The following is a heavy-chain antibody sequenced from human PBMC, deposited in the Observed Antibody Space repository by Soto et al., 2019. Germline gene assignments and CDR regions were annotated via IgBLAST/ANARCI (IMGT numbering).Heavy chain of an antibody. D-gene: IGHD2-15*01. V-gene: IGHV3-33*01. CDR3: ARAKSPYDCSGETCYSGIHP. Sequence: QMQLVESGGGVVQPGTSLRLSCVGSGFTFTSYAIHWVRQTPGKGLEWLAVIWYDGITKFHTASVKGRFAISRDNSNNTVYLQMNSLRAEDTALYHCARAKSPYDCSGETCYSGIHPWDQGTLVTVSS. J-gene: IGHJ5*02. CDR2: IWYDGITK. CDR1: GFTFTSYA.